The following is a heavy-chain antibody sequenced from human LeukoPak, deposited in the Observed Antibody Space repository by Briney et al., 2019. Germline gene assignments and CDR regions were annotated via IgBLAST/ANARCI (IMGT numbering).Heavy chain of an antibody. CDR2: IYPGDSDT. CDR3: ARQIRGYSYGYYFDY. Sequence: GESLKISCQGSGYSFTSYWIRWGRQMPGKGLWWIGIIYPGDSDTRYSPYFQGQVTISADKSISTAYLQWSSLKASDTAMYYCARQIRGYSYGYYFDYWGQGTLVTVSS. V-gene: IGHV5-51*01. CDR1: GYSFTSYW. J-gene: IGHJ4*02. D-gene: IGHD5-18*01.